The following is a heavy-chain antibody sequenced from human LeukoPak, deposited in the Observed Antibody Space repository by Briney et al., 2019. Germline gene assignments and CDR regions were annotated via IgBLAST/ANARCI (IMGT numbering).Heavy chain of an antibody. CDR3: ARESAVRGVIQGTGNMDV. J-gene: IGHJ6*03. CDR2: IYYSGSA. CDR1: GGSISSYY. Sequence: SETLSLTCTVSGGSISSYYWSWIRQPPGKGLEWIGYIYYSGSASYNPSLKSRATMSVDTSKNQFSLKLSSVTAADTAVYYCARESAVRGVIQGTGNMDVWGKGTTVTISS. V-gene: IGHV4-59*12. D-gene: IGHD3-10*01.